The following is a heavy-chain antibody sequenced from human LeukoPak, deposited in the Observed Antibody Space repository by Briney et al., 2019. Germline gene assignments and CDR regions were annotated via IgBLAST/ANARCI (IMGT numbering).Heavy chain of an antibody. CDR2: IYYSGST. CDR1: GDSSSTYS. CDR3: AGGARDGVVGWFDP. Sequence: PSETLSLTCTVSGDSSSTYSWTWLRQPPGKGLEWIGYIYYSGSTNYNPSLKSRITISVDTSNRQISLKLSSVTAADTAVYYCAGGARDGVVGWFDPWGQGTLVTVSS. V-gene: IGHV4-59*01. J-gene: IGHJ5*02. D-gene: IGHD2-15*01.